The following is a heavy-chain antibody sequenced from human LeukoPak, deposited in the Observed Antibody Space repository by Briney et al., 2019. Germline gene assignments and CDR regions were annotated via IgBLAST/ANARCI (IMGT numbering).Heavy chain of an antibody. Sequence: GGSLRLPCAASGFTFSSYSMNWVRQAPGKGLEWVSSISSSSSYIYYADSVKGRFTISRDNAKNSLYLQMNSLRAEDTAVYYCARDYHYDSSGYYDAFDIWGQGTMVTVSS. CDR2: ISSSSSYI. V-gene: IGHV3-21*01. D-gene: IGHD3-22*01. CDR1: GFTFSSYS. CDR3: ARDYHYDSSGYYDAFDI. J-gene: IGHJ3*02.